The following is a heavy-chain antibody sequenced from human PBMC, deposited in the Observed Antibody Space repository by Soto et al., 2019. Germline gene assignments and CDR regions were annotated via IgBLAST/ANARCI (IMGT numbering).Heavy chain of an antibody. CDR1: GFSLSTSGVG. CDR3: AHTELHYYSSGYGQVDY. CDR2: IYWDDDK. J-gene: IGHJ4*02. V-gene: IGHV2-5*02. Sequence: QITLKESGPTLVKPTQTLTLTCTFSGFSLSTSGVGVGWIRQPPGKALEWLALIYWDDDKRYSPSLKSRLTSTKDTSKNQVVLTMTNMDPVDTATYYCAHTELHYYSSGYGQVDYWGQGTTVTVSS. D-gene: IGHD3-22*01.